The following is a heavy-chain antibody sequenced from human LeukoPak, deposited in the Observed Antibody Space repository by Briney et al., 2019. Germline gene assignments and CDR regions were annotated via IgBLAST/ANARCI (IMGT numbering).Heavy chain of an antibody. J-gene: IGHJ4*02. D-gene: IGHD4-17*01. CDR2: IWYDGSNK. CDR1: GFTFSSYG. Sequence: GGSLRLSCAASGFTFSSYGMHWVRQAPGKGLEWVAVIWYDGSNKYYADSVKGRFTISRDNSKNTLYLQMNSLRAEDTAVYYCARDIGGRGDYADYWGQGTLVTASS. CDR3: ARDIGGRGDYADY. V-gene: IGHV3-33*01.